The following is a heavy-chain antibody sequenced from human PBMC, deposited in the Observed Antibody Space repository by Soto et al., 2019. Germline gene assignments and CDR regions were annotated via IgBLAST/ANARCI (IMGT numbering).Heavy chain of an antibody. J-gene: IGHJ6*02. D-gene: IGHD6-13*01. CDR2: IIPILGIT. Sequence: ASVKVSCKASGGTFSSYTISWVRQAPGQGLEWMGRIIPILGITNYAQKFQGRVTITADKSTSTAYMELSSLRSEDTAVYYCARGVVAAAGIYYYGMDVWGQGTTVTVSS. CDR3: ARGVVAAAGIYYYGMDV. CDR1: GGTFSSYT. V-gene: IGHV1-69*02.